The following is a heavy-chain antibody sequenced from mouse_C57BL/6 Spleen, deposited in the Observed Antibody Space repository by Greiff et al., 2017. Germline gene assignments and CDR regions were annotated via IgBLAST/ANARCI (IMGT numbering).Heavy chain of an antibody. CDR3: ARHEGITTVVATDYFDY. D-gene: IGHD1-1*01. CDR1: GFTFSSYG. V-gene: IGHV5-6*01. CDR2: ISSGGSYT. Sequence: EVQGVESGGDLVKPGGSLKLSCAASGFTFSSYGMSWVRQTPDKRLEWVATISSGGSYTYYPDRVKGRFTISRDNAKNTLYLQMSSLKSEDTAMYYCARHEGITTVVATDYFDYWGQGTTLTVAS. J-gene: IGHJ2*01.